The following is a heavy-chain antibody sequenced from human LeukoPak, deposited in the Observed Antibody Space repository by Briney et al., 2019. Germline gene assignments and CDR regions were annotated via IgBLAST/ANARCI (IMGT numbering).Heavy chain of an antibody. J-gene: IGHJ6*02. CDR2: LSYDGGDK. CDR3: GKDLAGGALAV. CDR1: QFIFTYYA. V-gene: IGHV3-30-3*01. Sequence: GGSLRLSCAASQFIFTYYAIHWVRQAPGKGLEWVTSLSYDGGDKHYADSVKGRFTVSRDSSKNTVYLQMNGLTTADTAVYHCGKDLAGGALAVWGQGTTVTVS. D-gene: IGHD4/OR15-4a*01.